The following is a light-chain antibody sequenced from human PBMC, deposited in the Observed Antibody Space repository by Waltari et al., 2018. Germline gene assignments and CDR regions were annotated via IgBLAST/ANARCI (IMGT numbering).Light chain of an antibody. J-gene: IGLJ2*01. V-gene: IGLV3-21*04. CDR3: QVWDSSSDHPVV. Sequence: SYVLTQPPSVSVAPGKTARITCGGNNIGSKSVHWYQQKPGQAPVLVIYDDSDRPSGSPERFAGSSSGNTATLTISRVEAGDEADYYCQVWDSSSDHPVVFGGGTKLTVL. CDR1: NIGSKS. CDR2: DDS.